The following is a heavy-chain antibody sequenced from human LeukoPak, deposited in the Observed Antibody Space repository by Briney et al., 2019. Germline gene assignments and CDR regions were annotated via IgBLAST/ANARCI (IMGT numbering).Heavy chain of an antibody. CDR1: GYTFTGYY. CDR3: ARRADLCSSTSCALYYFDY. Sequence: GSVKVSCKASGYTFTGYYMHWVRQAPGQGLEWMGWINPNSGGTNYAQKFQGRVTMTRDTSISTAYMELSRLRSDDTAVYYCARRADLCSSTSCALYYFDYWGQGTLVTVSS. D-gene: IGHD2-2*01. J-gene: IGHJ4*02. V-gene: IGHV1-2*02. CDR2: INPNSGGT.